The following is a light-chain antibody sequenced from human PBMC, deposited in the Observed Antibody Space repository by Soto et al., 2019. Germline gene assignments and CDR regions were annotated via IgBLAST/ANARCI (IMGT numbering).Light chain of an antibody. CDR2: GAS. CDR1: QSVSSN. J-gene: IGKJ4*01. V-gene: IGKV3D-15*01. Sequence: EIVMTQSPGTLSVARGERATLCCRASQSVSSNLAWFQQKPGQAPRLLIYGASTRATGIPARFSGSGSGTEFTLTISSLQSEDFAVYYCQQYNNWPPLNCGGGTKVDIK. CDR3: QQYNNWPPLN.